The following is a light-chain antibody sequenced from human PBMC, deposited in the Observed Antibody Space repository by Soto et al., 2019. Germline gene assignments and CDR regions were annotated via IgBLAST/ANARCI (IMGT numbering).Light chain of an antibody. CDR3: AAHAGGNTWL. CDR1: SNDVGGNNY. Sequence: QSALTQPRSVSGSPGQSVTISCTGTSNDVGGNNYVSWYQQHPGKAPKLMISEVSNRPSGVPNRFSGSRSGDKASLTVSGLQTEDEGLYYCAAHAGGNTWLFGGGTKVTVL. CDR2: EVS. V-gene: IGLV2-11*01. J-gene: IGLJ3*02.